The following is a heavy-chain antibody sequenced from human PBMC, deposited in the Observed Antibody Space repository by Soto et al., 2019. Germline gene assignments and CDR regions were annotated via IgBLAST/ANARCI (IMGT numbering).Heavy chain of an antibody. J-gene: IGHJ4*02. D-gene: IGHD2-15*01. CDR2: IIPMFGTQ. Sequence: QVQLVQSGAEVKKPGSSVRVSCKASGGTLNRNTISWVRQAPGQGLEWMGRIIPMFGTQKYAQKFQGRVTITADRSTNTAYMELSSLRSEDTAVYYCARGTPAPTYYFDFWGQGALVTVSS. V-gene: IGHV1-69*08. CDR3: ARGTPAPTYYFDF. CDR1: GGTLNRNT.